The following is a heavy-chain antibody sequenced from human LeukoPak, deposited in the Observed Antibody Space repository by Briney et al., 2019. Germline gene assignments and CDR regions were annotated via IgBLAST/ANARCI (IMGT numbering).Heavy chain of an antibody. J-gene: IGHJ3*02. D-gene: IGHD5-12*01. CDR3: VAGGYQYTFDI. Sequence: GGSLRLSCAASGFTFSSYEMNWVRQAPGKGLEWVSYISSSGRTIYYADSVKGRFTISRDIAKNSLYLQMNSLRAEDTAVYYCVAGGYQYTFDIWGQGTTVTVSS. CDR1: GFTFSSYE. V-gene: IGHV3-48*03. CDR2: ISSSGRTI.